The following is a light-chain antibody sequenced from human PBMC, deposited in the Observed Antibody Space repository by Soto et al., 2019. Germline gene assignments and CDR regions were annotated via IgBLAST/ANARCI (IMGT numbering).Light chain of an antibody. Sequence: EIVLTQSPGTLSLSPGERATLSCRASQSVTSNYLAWYQQKPGQAPRLLIYVASTRAAGVPDRFSGSGSGTDCTLTITRLEPEDFEVYYCQQYGRSPLLYTFGQGTKLGVK. J-gene: IGKJ2*01. V-gene: IGKV3-20*01. CDR3: QQYGRSPLLYT. CDR1: QSVTSNY. CDR2: VAS.